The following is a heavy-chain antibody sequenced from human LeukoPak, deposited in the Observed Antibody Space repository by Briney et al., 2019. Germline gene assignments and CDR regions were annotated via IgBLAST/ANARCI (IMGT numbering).Heavy chain of an antibody. V-gene: IGHV1-8*01. CDR2: MNPNSGNT. CDR1: GYTFTSYD. D-gene: IGHD6-13*01. J-gene: IGHJ6*02. CDR3: ARAWAAAGLYYYYGMDV. Sequence: ASVKVSCKASGYTFTSYDINWVRQATGQGLEWMGWMNPNSGNTGYAQKFRGRVTMTRNTSISTAYMELSSLRSEDTAVYYCARAWAAAGLYYYYGMDVWGQGTTVTVSS.